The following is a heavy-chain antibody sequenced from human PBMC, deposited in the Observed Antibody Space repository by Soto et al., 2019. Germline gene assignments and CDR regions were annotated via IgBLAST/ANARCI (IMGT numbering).Heavy chain of an antibody. Sequence: ASVKVSCKASGYTFTSYYMHWVRQAPGQGLEWMGIINPSGGSTSYAQKFQGRVTMTRDTSTSTAYMELSSLRSEDTAVYYCARGGVYCSGGSCYPAYMDVWGKGTTVTVSS. J-gene: IGHJ6*03. CDR1: GYTFTSYY. CDR2: INPSGGST. CDR3: ARGGVYCSGGSCYPAYMDV. D-gene: IGHD2-15*01. V-gene: IGHV1-46*01.